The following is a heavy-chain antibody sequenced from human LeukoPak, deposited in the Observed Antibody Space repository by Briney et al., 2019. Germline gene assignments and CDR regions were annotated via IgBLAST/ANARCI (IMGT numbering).Heavy chain of an antibody. Sequence: PGGVLRLSCAASGFTFSSYSMNWVRQAPGKGLEWVSSISSSSSYIYYADSVKGRFTISRDNAKNSLYLQMNSLRAEDTAVYYCASGVGETMDAFDTWGQGTMVTVSS. V-gene: IGHV3-21*01. CDR2: ISSSSSYI. CDR3: ASGVGETMDAFDT. J-gene: IGHJ3*02. CDR1: GFTFSSYS. D-gene: IGHD3-10*01.